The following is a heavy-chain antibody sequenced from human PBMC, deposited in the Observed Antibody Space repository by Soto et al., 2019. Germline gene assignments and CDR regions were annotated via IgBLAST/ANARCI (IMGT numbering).Heavy chain of an antibody. CDR2: IRNKANSYST. J-gene: IGHJ4*02. V-gene: IGHV3-72*01. Sequence: EVQLVESGGGLVQPGGSLRLSCAASGFTFSDHYMDWVRQAPGKGLEWVGRIRNKANSYSTDYVASVKGRFTISRDDSKNSLYLQMNSLKTEDTAVYYCARRITGSPPAEGGYWGQGTLVTVSS. D-gene: IGHD1-20*01. CDR1: GFTFSDHY. CDR3: ARRITGSPPAEGGY.